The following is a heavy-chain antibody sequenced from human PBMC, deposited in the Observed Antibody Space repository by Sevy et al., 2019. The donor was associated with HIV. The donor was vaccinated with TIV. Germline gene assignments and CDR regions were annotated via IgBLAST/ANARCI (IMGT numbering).Heavy chain of an antibody. CDR2: IYFTGNT. J-gene: IGHJ4*02. Sequence: SETLSLTCSVSGGSISSYFWTWVRQSPGKGLEWIGNIYFTGNTDYSPSLKSRVTLSRDTSKSQFSLTLKSVTAADTAFYFCARDSTTRPGVLDYWGQGTLVTVSS. D-gene: IGHD1-1*01. CDR3: ARDSTTRPGVLDY. CDR1: GGSISSYF. V-gene: IGHV4-59*01.